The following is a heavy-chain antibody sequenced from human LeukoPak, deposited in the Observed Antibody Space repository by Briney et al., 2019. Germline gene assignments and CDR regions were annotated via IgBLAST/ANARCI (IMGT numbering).Heavy chain of an antibody. CDR1: GYTFTSYD. V-gene: IGHV1-8*03. J-gene: IGHJ6*03. D-gene: IGHD3-16*01. CDR2: MNPNSGNT. Sequence: GASVKVSCKASGYTFTSYDINWVRQATGQGLEWMGWMNPNSGNTGYAQKFQGRVTITRNTSISTAYMELSSLGSEDTAVYYCARGVGGGLRQYYYYYMDVWGKGTTVTVSS. CDR3: ARGVGGGLRQYYYYYMDV.